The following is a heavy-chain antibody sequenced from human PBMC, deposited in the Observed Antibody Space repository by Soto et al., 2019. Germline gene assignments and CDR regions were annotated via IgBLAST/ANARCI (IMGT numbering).Heavy chain of an antibody. Sequence: SVKVSCKASGFTFTSSAVQLVRQARGQRLEXIGWXVXGXGXTXYXXXXQERVTITRDMSTSTAYMELSSLRSEDTAVYYCARDSRTTGAFDIWGQGTMVTVSS. CDR2: XVXGXGXT. J-gene: IGHJ3*02. V-gene: IGHV1-58*01. D-gene: IGHD1-1*01. CDR1: GFTFTSSA. CDR3: ARDSRTTGAFDI.